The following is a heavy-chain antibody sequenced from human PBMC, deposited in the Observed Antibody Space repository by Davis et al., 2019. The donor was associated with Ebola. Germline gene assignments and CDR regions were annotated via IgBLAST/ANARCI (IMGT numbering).Heavy chain of an antibody. CDR1: GYTFTSYD. J-gene: IGHJ6*02. Sequence: ASVKVSCKASGYTFTSYDINWVRQATGQGLEWMGWMNPNSGNTGYAQKFQGRVNITRKTSISTAYMELSSLRSEDTAVYYCARGIRGYSYGLGGRYCSGGSCYSDYYYYGMDVWGQGTTVTVSS. CDR2: MNPNSGNT. V-gene: IGHV1-8*03. D-gene: IGHD2-15*01. CDR3: ARGIRGYSYGLGGRYCSGGSCYSDYYYYGMDV.